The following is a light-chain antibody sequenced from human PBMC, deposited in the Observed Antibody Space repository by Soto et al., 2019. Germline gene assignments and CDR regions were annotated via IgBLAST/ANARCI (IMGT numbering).Light chain of an antibody. CDR2: SND. Sequence: QSALTQPPSASGTPGQRVTISCSGSNSNIGSNSVDWYQQVPGTAPKLLVYSNDQRPSGVPDRFSGSKSGTSASLAISGLQSEDEADYYCAAWDGSLNAWVFGGGTKLTVL. CDR1: NSNIGSNS. V-gene: IGLV1-44*01. J-gene: IGLJ3*02. CDR3: AAWDGSLNAWV.